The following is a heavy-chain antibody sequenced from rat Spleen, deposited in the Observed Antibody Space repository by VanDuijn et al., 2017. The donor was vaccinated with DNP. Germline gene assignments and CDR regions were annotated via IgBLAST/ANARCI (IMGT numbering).Heavy chain of an antibody. CDR1: GFSLPDYS. J-gene: IGHJ2*01. Sequence: QVQLKESGPGLVQPSQTLSLTCTVSGFSLPDYSVHWVRQPPGKGLEWLGRIRANGITNYNSGLKSRLTISRDTSKSQVFLKMNSLQPEDTGTYYCARRGLRAPFDYWGQGVMVTVSS. D-gene: IGHD1-11*01. V-gene: IGHV2-19*01. CDR2: IRANGIT. CDR3: ARRGLRAPFDY.